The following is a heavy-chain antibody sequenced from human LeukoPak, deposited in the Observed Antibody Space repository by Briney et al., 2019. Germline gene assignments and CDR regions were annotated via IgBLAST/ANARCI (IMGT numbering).Heavy chain of an antibody. V-gene: IGHV3-23*01. J-gene: IGHJ6*03. CDR1: GFTFSSYA. Sequence: GGSQRLSCAASGFTFSSYAMSWVRQAPGKGLEWVSSISGSDGTTYYADSVKGRFTISRDNAKNTLYLQMNSLRAEDTAVYYCAKGGVATFSDTTRYFYYYMDVWGKGTTVIVSS. CDR2: ISGSDGTT. D-gene: IGHD2/OR15-2a*01. CDR3: AKGGVATFSDTTRYFYYYMDV.